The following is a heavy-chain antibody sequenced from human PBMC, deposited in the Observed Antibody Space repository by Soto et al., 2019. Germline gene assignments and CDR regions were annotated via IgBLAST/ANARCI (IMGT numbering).Heavy chain of an antibody. CDR3: ARDCGVIGPDFDY. J-gene: IGHJ4*02. CDR1: GFVFTTYG. CDR2: IWFDGSKR. V-gene: IGHV3-33*01. D-gene: IGHD2-21*01. Sequence: QVQLVQSGGGVVQPGTSLRLSCETSGFVFTTYGFHWVRQAPVKGLEWVAVIWFDGSKRYYADSVKGRFTISRDNSKNTLYLDMNSLRVEDTAMYFCARDCGVIGPDFDYWGQGSLVTVSS.